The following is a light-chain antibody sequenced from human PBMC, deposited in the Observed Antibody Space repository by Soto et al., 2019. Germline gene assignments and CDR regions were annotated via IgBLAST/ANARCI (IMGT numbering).Light chain of an antibody. CDR3: MQALQTPT. CDR1: QSLLHGNGYNY. CDR2: LAS. V-gene: IGKV2-28*01. J-gene: IGKJ2*01. Sequence: DIVMTQSPPSLPVTPGEPASISCRSSQSLLHGNGYNYLDWYLQKPGQAPQLLIYLASRRVSGVPDRISGSGSGTDFTLKISRVEVEDVGIYYCMQALQTPTFGQGTRLDIK.